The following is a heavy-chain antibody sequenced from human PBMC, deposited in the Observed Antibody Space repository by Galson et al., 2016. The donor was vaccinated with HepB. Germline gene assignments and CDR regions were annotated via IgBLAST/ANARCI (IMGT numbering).Heavy chain of an antibody. D-gene: IGHD4-17*01. J-gene: IGHJ4*02. CDR1: GGSFSGYY. CDR2: INPSGGT. V-gene: IGHV4-34*01. CDR3: ARFSDYGDYGFDY. Sequence: ETLSLTCAVYGGSFSGYYWSWIRQPSGKGLEWIGEINPSGGTNYNPSLKSLVAISVDTSKNQFSLKMTSVTAADTAVYYCARFSDYGDYGFDYWGQGTLVTVSS.